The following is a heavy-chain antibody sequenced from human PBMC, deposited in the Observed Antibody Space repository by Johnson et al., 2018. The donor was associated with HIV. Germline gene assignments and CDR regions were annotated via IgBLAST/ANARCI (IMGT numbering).Heavy chain of an antibody. CDR1: GFTVSSTY. CDR2: LYSDGRT. Sequence: VQLVESGGDLIQPGGSLRLSCAASGFTVSSTYMSWVRQAPGKGLEWLSVLYSDGRTYYADSVKGRFTISRDGSKNTLFLQMNSLRAEDTAVSYCARRCRPLPSSPSAVDIWGQGTVVTVSS. CDR3: ARRCRPLPSSPSAVDI. J-gene: IGHJ3*02. D-gene: IGHD6-6*01. V-gene: IGHV3-53*01.